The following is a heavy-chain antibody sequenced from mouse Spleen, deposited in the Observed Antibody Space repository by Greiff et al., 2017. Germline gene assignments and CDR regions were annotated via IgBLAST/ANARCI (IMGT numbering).Heavy chain of an antibody. V-gene: IGHV1-82*01. CDR3: ARGGTGWYFDV. CDR1: GYAFSSSW. J-gene: IGHJ1*01. D-gene: IGHD3-3*01. Sequence: LVESGPELVKPEASVKISCKASGYAFSSSWMNWVKQRPGKGLEWIGRIYPGDGDTNYNGKFKGKATLTADKSSSTAYMQLSSLTSEDSAVYFCARGGTGWYFDVWGAGTTVTVSS. CDR2: IYPGDGDT.